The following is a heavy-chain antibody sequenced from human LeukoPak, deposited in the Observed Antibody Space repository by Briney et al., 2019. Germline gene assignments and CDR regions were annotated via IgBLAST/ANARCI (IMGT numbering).Heavy chain of an antibody. Sequence: PGGSLRLSCAASGFIFNNYWMHWVRQAPGKGLEWVANIKEDGSEKYYVGSVKGRFSISRDNAKNSLYLQMNSLRAEDTAVYYCARVGGLGYCSSTSCQTFDYWGQGTLVTVSS. J-gene: IGHJ4*02. CDR1: GFIFNNYW. CDR3: ARVGGLGYCSSTSCQTFDY. D-gene: IGHD2-2*01. V-gene: IGHV3-7*03. CDR2: IKEDGSEK.